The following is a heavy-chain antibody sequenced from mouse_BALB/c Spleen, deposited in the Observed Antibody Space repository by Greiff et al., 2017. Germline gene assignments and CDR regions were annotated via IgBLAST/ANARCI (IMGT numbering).Heavy chain of an antibody. CDR3: ARKDYYDLYAMDY. Sequence: VQVVESGPELVKPGASVRISCKASGYTFTSYYIHWVKQRPGQGLEWIGWIYPGNVNTKYNEKFKGKATLTADKSSSTAYMQLSSLTSEDSAVYFCARKDYYDLYAMDYWGQGTSVTVSS. J-gene: IGHJ4*01. D-gene: IGHD2-4*01. CDR2: IYPGNVNT. V-gene: IGHV1S56*01. CDR1: GYTFTSYY.